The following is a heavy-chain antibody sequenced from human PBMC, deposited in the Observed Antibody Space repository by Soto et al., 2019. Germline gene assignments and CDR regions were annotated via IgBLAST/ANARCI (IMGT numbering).Heavy chain of an antibody. D-gene: IGHD6-13*01. CDR2: ISGSGVST. V-gene: IGHV3-23*01. J-gene: IGHJ5*02. CDR3: PKDLGSSWPNWFDP. CDR1: GFTFSSYA. Sequence: GGSLRLSCAASGFTFSSYAMSWVRQAPGKGLEWVSAISGSGVSTYYADSVKGRFTISRDNSKNTLYLQMNSLRAEDTAVYYCPKDLGSSWPNWFDPWGPGTMITVYS.